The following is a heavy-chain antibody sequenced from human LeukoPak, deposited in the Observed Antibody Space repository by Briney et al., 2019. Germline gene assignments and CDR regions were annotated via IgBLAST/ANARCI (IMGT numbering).Heavy chain of an antibody. CDR1: GGAFSGYY. J-gene: IGHJ4*02. CDR2: IYYSGST. D-gene: IGHD6-6*01. Sequence: SETLSLTCAVYGGAFSGYYWSWIRQPPGKGLEWIGSIYYSGSTYYNPSLKSRVTISVDTSKNQFSLKLSSVTAADTAVYYCASLISSSRDYWGQGTLVTVSS. CDR3: ASLISSSRDY. V-gene: IGHV4-34*01.